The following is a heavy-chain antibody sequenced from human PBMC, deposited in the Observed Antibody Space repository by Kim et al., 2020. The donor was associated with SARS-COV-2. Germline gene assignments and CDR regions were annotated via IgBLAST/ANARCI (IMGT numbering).Heavy chain of an antibody. CDR3: ARGVVRRTVTFYTINWFDP. Sequence: SETLSLTCTVSGGSISSGGYYWSWIRQHPGKGLEWIGYIYYSGSTYYNPSLKSRVTISVDTSKNQFSLKLSSVTAADTAVYYCARGVVRRTVTFYTINWFDPWGQGTLVTVSS. V-gene: IGHV4-31*03. J-gene: IGHJ5*02. CDR1: GGSISSGGYY. D-gene: IGHD4-17*01. CDR2: IYYSGST.